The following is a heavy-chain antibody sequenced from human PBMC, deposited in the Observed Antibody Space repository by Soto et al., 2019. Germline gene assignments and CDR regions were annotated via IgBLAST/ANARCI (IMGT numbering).Heavy chain of an antibody. CDR1: GGTFSSYA. D-gene: IGHD3-22*01. CDR3: ARVDRYYYDSSGPEDAFDI. V-gene: IGHV1-69*13. Sequence: GASVKVSFKASGGTFSSYAISWLRQAPGQGLEWMGGIIPIFGTANYAQKFQGRVTITADESTSTAYMELSSLRSEDTAVYYCARVDRYYYDSSGPEDAFDIWGQGTMVTVSS. CDR2: IIPIFGTA. J-gene: IGHJ3*02.